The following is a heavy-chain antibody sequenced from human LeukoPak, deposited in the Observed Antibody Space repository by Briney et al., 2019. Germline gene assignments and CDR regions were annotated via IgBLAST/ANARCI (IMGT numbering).Heavy chain of an antibody. J-gene: IGHJ5*02. CDR3: ARDDSPYSSSWSHNWFDP. CDR1: GYSITTGYY. Sequence: SETLSLTCAVSGYSITTGYYWGWIRQPPGKRLEWIGSIHHSGSTYNNPSLKSRISISVDTSKNQFSVKVYSVTAADTAVYYCARDDSPYSSSWSHNWFDPWGQGTLVTVSS. V-gene: IGHV4-38-2*02. D-gene: IGHD6-13*01. CDR2: IHHSGST.